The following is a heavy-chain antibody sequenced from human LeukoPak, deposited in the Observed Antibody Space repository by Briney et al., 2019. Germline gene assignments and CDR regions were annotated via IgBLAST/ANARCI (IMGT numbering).Heavy chain of an antibody. V-gene: IGHV3-21*01. CDR1: GFTFSSYS. J-gene: IGHJ4*02. CDR2: ISSSSSYI. CDR3: ARVYTGSGSYLDY. Sequence: GGSLRLSCAASGFTFSSYSMNWVRQAPGKGLEWVSSISSSSSYIYYADSVKGRFTISRDNAKNSVYLQMNSLRVEDTAVYYCARVYTGSGSYLDYWGQGTLVTVSS. D-gene: IGHD3-10*01.